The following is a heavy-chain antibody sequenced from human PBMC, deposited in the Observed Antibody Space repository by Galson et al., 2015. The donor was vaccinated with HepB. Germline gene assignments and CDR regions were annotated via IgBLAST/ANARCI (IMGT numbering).Heavy chain of an antibody. Sequence: SVKVSCKAAGYTFTSYGISWVRQAPGQGLEWKGWISAYNGNTNYAQKLQGRVTMTTDTSTSTAYMELRSLRSDDTAVYYCARVRATVTTWEYFQHWGEGTLVTVFS. J-gene: IGHJ1*01. D-gene: IGHD4-17*01. CDR1: GYTFTSYG. V-gene: IGHV1-18*01. CDR2: ISAYNGNT. CDR3: ARVRATVTTWEYFQH.